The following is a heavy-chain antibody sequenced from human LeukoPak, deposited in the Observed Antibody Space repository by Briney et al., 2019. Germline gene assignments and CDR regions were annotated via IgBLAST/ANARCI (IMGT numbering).Heavy chain of an antibody. V-gene: IGHV1-2*02. Sequence: ASVKVSCKASGYTFTDYYMHWVRQAPGQGLEWMGWINPSSGGTNYAQKFQGRVTVTRDTSISTAYMNLSRLRSDDTAVYYCARAGVWDYSDSSGYHNAAFDIWGQGTMVTVSS. CDR1: GYTFTDYY. D-gene: IGHD3-22*01. CDR2: INPSSGGT. J-gene: IGHJ3*02. CDR3: ARAGVWDYSDSSGYHNAAFDI.